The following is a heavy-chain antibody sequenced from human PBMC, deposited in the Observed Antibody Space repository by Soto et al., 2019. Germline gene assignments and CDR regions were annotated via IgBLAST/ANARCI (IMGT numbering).Heavy chain of an antibody. J-gene: IGHJ4*02. CDR3: ARTAAKSPPNYDY. V-gene: IGHV4-4*07. CDR2: IYMSGIT. CDR1: GGSISSYY. D-gene: IGHD6-25*01. Sequence: LSLTCTVSGGSISSYYWVYIRQPAGKGLEWIGRIYMSGITDYNPSLKSRVTMSVDTSKNQFSLNMSSVTAADTAVHYCARTAAKSPPNYDYWGQGTLVTVSS.